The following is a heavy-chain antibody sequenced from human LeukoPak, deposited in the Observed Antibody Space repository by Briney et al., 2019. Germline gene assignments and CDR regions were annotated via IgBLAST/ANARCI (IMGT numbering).Heavy chain of an antibody. CDR2: ISLDGKNK. CDR3: ARGPGLYGDSVGYFDS. Sequence: GGSLRLSYTASAFTFRPYPMHWVRQTPGKGLEWVATISLDGKNKYYTDSVKGRFTISRDNSKDTVYLQMNSLRAEDTAVYYCARGPGLYGDSVGYFDSWGQGTLVTVSS. D-gene: IGHD4-17*01. J-gene: IGHJ4*02. CDR1: AFTFRPYP. V-gene: IGHV3-30*04.